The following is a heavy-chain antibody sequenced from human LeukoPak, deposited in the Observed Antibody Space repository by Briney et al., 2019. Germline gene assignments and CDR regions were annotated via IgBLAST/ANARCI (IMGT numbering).Heavy chain of an antibody. Sequence: SETLSLTCTVSGGSISSYYWSWIRQTPGKGLEWIGYIYYSGSTNYSPSLKSRVTISVDTSKNQFSLKLSSVTAADTAVYYCARKRVGATAFDYWGQGTLVTVSS. CDR1: GGSISSYY. J-gene: IGHJ4*02. D-gene: IGHD1-26*01. CDR3: ARKRVGATAFDY. V-gene: IGHV4-59*01. CDR2: IYYSGST.